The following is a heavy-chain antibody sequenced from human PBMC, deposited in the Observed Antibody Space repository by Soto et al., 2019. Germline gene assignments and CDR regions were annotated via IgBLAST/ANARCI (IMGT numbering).Heavy chain of an antibody. CDR2: IDPSDSYT. Sequence: PGESLKISCXGSGYSFTSYWISWVRQMPGKGLEWMGRIDPSDSYTNYSPSFQGHVTISADKSISTAYLQWSSLKASDTAMYYCARRTSSSGWYPHGMDVWGQGTTVTVS. V-gene: IGHV5-10-1*01. CDR1: GYSFTSYW. J-gene: IGHJ6*02. CDR3: ARRTSSSGWYPHGMDV. D-gene: IGHD6-19*01.